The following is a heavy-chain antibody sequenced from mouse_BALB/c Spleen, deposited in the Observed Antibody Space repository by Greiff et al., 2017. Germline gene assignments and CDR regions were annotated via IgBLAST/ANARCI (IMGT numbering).Heavy chain of an antibody. CDR3: AREGDGYWYFDV. Sequence: EVKLVESGGGLVKPGGSLKLSCAASGFTFSSYAMSWVRQTPEKRLEWVASISSGGSTYYPDSVKGRFTISRDNARNILYLQMSSLRSEDTAMYYCAREGDGYWYFDVWGAGTTVTVSS. CDR1: GFTFSSYA. J-gene: IGHJ1*01. CDR2: ISSGGST. D-gene: IGHD2-3*01. V-gene: IGHV5-6-5*01.